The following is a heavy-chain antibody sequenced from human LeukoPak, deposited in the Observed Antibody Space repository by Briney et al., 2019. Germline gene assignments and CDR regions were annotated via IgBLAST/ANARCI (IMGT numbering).Heavy chain of an antibody. CDR1: GGSISSYY. J-gene: IGHJ4*02. V-gene: IGHV4-59*01. CDR2: IYYSGST. CDR3: ARATLEDTAMVTSSFDY. D-gene: IGHD5-18*01. Sequence: SETLSLTCTVSGGSISSYYWSWIRQPPGKGLEWIGYIYYSGSTNYNPSLKSRVTISVDTSKNQFSLKLSSVTAADTAVYYCARATLEDTAMVTSSFDYWGQGTLVTVSS.